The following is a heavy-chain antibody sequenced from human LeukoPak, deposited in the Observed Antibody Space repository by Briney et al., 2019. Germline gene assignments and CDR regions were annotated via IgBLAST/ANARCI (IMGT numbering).Heavy chain of an antibody. CDR2: IIPIFGTA. D-gene: IGHD1-26*01. V-gene: IGHV1-69*13. CDR1: GGTFSSYA. CDR3: ARDRGIVGATTIDY. J-gene: IGHJ4*02. Sequence: ASVKVSCKASGGTFSSYAISWVRQAPGQGLEWMGGIIPIFGTANYVQKFQGRVTITADESTSTAYMELSSLRSEDTAVYYCARDRGIVGATTIDYWGQGTLVTVSS.